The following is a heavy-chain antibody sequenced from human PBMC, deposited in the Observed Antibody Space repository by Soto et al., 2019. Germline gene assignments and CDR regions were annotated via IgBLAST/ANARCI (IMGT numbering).Heavy chain of an antibody. CDR2: TRRTMSGATT. D-gene: IGHD3-10*01. Sequence: EVELLESGGDLVEPGRSLRLSCIASGFTFSDYSMAWFRQALGKGLEWVGFTRRTMSGATTENAASVQGRFIISRDDSRNILYLQMSRLKTEDTAVYYCAREQGGITSIRGDVDYWGQGTLVTVSS. V-gene: IGHV3-49*03. J-gene: IGHJ4*02. CDR1: GFTFSDYS. CDR3: AREQGGITSIRGDVDY.